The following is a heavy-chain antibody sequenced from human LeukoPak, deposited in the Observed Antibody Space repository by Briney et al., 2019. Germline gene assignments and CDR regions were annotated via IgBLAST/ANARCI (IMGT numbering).Heavy chain of an antibody. Sequence: PSETLSLTCAVYGGSFSGYYWSWIRQPPGKGLEWIGEINHSGSTNYNPSLKSRVTISVDTSKNQFSLKLSSVTAADTAVYYCARARDSSGWYPPKQFDYWGQGTLVTVSS. D-gene: IGHD6-19*01. V-gene: IGHV4-34*01. J-gene: IGHJ4*02. CDR1: GGSFSGYY. CDR2: INHSGST. CDR3: ARARDSSGWYPPKQFDY.